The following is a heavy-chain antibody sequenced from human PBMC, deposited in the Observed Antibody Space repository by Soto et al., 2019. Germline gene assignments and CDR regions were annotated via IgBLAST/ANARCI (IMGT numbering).Heavy chain of an antibody. CDR3: ARDRWEFQLFYYGLDV. J-gene: IGHJ6*02. D-gene: IGHD1-26*01. V-gene: IGHV3-33*01. CDR2: IWYDGSND. CDR1: GFTFSNYG. Sequence: GGALRLSCAASGFTFSNYGMHWVRQAPGKGLEWVAIIWYDGSNDYYVDSVKGRFTISRDNSKNTLSLQMNSLRAEDTAVYYCARDRWEFQLFYYGLDVWGQGTTVTVSS.